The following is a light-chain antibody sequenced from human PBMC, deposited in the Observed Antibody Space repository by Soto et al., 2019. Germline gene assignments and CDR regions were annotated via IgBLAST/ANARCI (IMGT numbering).Light chain of an antibody. CDR2: DVS. V-gene: IGLV2-11*01. Sequence: QPALTQPRSVSGSPGQSVTISCTGTSSDVGRYNYVSWYQHHPGKAPQLMIHDVSKRPSGVPDRFSGSKSGNTASLTISGLQVDDEADYYCCSYAGSYVFGTGTKLTLL. J-gene: IGLJ1*01. CDR1: SSDVGRYNY. CDR3: CSYAGSYV.